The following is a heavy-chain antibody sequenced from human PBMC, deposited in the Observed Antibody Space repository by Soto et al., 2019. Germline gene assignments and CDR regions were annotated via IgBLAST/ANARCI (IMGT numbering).Heavy chain of an antibody. CDR3: ARDSYTSGANFDY. CDR2: ISGYNGNT. J-gene: IGHJ4*02. Sequence: ASVKVSCKASGYTFSNYGISWVRQAPGQGIEWMGWISGYNGNTNYAQKLQGRVTMTTDTSTTTAYMELRSLRSDDTAVYYCARDSYTSGANFDYWGQGTLVTVSS. CDR1: GYTFSNYG. V-gene: IGHV1-18*01. D-gene: IGHD2-2*02.